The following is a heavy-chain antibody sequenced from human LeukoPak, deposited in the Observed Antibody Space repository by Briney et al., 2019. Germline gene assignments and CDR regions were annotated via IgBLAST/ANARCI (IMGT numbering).Heavy chain of an antibody. CDR3: ARGYNDYGDYVYGD. V-gene: IGHV1-69*06. J-gene: IGHJ4*02. CDR2: IIPIFSTA. CDR1: GGTFSSYA. Sequence: SVKVSCKASGGTFSSYAISWVRQAPGQGLEWMGGIIPIFSTANYAQKFQGRVTITADKSTSTAYMELSSLRSEDTAVYYCARGYNDYGDYVYGDWGQGTLVTVSS. D-gene: IGHD4-17*01.